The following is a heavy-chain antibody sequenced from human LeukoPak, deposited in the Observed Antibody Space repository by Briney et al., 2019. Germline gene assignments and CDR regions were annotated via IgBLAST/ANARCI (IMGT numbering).Heavy chain of an antibody. J-gene: IGHJ4*02. CDR3: ARADGYSSGWYADY. CDR1: GFTVSSNY. Sequence: PGGSLRLSCAASGFTVSSNYMSWVRQAPGKGLEWVSAIYSGGSTYYADSVKGRFTISRDNSKNTLYLQMNSLRAEDTAVYYCARADGYSSGWYADYWGQGTLVTVSS. V-gene: IGHV3-66*02. D-gene: IGHD6-19*01. CDR2: IYSGGST.